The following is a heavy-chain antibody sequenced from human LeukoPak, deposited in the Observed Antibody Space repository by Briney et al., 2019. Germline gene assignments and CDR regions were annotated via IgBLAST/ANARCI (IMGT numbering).Heavy chain of an antibody. CDR1: GYSFTSYW. CDR3: ARSDSSNPYYYYGMDV. J-gene: IGHJ6*02. D-gene: IGHD6-13*01. Sequence: GESLKISCKGSGYSFTSYWIGWVRQMPGKGLEWMGIIYPGDSDTRYSPSFQGQVTISADKSISTAYLQWSSLKASDTAMYYCARSDSSNPYYYYGMDVWGQGTTATVSS. CDR2: IYPGDSDT. V-gene: IGHV5-51*01.